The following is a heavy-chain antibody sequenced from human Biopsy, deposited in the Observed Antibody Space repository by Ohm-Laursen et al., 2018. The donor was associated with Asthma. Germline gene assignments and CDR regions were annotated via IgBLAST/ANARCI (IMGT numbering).Heavy chain of an antibody. Sequence: ASVKVSCKSSGYTFTSYYMHWVRQAPGQGLEWMGIINPSGGSTSYAQKFQGRVTMTRDTSTSTVYMELSSLRSEDAAVYYCARRGISGTTLDYWGQGTLVPVSS. CDR1: GYTFTSYY. J-gene: IGHJ4*02. D-gene: IGHD1-7*01. CDR2: INPSGGST. CDR3: ARRGISGTTLDY. V-gene: IGHV1-46*01.